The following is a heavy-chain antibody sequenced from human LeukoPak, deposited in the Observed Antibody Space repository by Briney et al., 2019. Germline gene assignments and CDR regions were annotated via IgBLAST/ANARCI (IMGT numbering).Heavy chain of an antibody. CDR2: IYSSGST. J-gene: IGHJ3*02. CDR1: GGSISSYY. V-gene: IGHV4-59*01. Sequence: SETLSLTCTVSGGSISSYYWNWVRQPPGKGLEWVGNIYSSGSTDYNPSLKSRVTISLDTSKFQFSLRLNSVTAADTAVYYCADSSGYLGDDVFDSWGQGTMVTVSS. CDR3: ADSSGYLGDDVFDS. D-gene: IGHD3-22*01.